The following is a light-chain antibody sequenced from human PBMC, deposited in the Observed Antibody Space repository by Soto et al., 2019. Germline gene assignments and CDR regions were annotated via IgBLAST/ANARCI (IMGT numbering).Light chain of an antibody. J-gene: IGKJ4*01. CDR1: QSVTSNY. CDR3: QQYGGSPRVT. V-gene: IGKV3-20*01. Sequence: PGERATLSCRASQSVTSNYLAWYQQKPGQAPRLLIYGASSRATGIPDRFSGSGSGTDFTLTISRLEPEDFAVYYCQQYGGSPRVTFGGGTKVEIK. CDR2: GAS.